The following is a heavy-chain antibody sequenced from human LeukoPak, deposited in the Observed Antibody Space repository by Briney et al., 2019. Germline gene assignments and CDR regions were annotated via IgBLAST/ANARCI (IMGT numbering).Heavy chain of an antibody. V-gene: IGHV3-21*01. D-gene: IGHD3-10*01. CDR2: ISSSSSYI. Sequence: GGSLRLSCAASGFTFSSYSMNWVRQAPGKGLEWVSSISSSSSYIYYADSVKGRFTISRDNAKNSLYLQMNSLRAEDTAVYYCARVEEGYGSGSYSLDYWGQGTLVTVSS. CDR1: GFTFSSYS. CDR3: ARVEEGYGSGSYSLDY. J-gene: IGHJ4*02.